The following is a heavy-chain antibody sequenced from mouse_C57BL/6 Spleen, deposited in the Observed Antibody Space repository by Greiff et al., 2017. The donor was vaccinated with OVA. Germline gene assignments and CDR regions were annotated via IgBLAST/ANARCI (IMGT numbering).Heavy chain of an antibody. V-gene: IGHV1-59*01. Sequence: VQLQQPGAELVRPGTSVKLSCKASGYTFTSYWMHWVKQRPGQGLEWIGVIDPSDSYTNYNQKFKGKATLTVDTSSSPAYMQLSSLTSEDTAVYYCARVPVTTVVADWCFDVWGTGTTLTVSS. CDR3: ARVPVTTVVADWCFDV. D-gene: IGHD1-1*01. J-gene: IGHJ1*03. CDR2: IDPSDSYT. CDR1: GYTFTSYW.